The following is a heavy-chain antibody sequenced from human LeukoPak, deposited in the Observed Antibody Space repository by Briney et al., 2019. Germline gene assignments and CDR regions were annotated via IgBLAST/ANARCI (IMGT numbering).Heavy chain of an antibody. CDR3: ARGDCSGGSCSSMDV. J-gene: IGHJ6*02. CDR1: GFTFSTYD. V-gene: IGHV3-13*04. D-gene: IGHD2-15*01. CDR2: INPAGDT. Sequence: GGSLRLSCAASGFTFSTYDMHWVRQATGKGLEWVSGINPAGDTYYPGSVKGRFTISREDAKNSFYLQMNSLRVGDTAVYYCARGDCSGGSCSSMDVWGQGTTVTVSS.